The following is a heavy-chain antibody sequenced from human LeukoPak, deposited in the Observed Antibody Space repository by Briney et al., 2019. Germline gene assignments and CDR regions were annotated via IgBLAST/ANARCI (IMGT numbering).Heavy chain of an antibody. J-gene: IGHJ5*02. CDR2: IIPIFGTA. CDR3: AAEYSSSSRLNWFDP. D-gene: IGHD6-6*01. Sequence: SVKVSCKASGGTFSSYAISWVRQAPGQGLEWMGGIIPIFGTANYAQKFQGRVTITTDESTSTAYMELSSLRSEDTAVYYCAAEYSSSSRLNWFDPWGQGTLVTVSS. V-gene: IGHV1-69*05. CDR1: GGTFSSYA.